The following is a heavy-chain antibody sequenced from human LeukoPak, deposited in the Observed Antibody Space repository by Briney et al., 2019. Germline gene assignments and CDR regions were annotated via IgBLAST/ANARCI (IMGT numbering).Heavy chain of an antibody. J-gene: IGHJ6*03. Sequence: SETLSLTCTVSGGSISIYYWSWIRQPAGKGLEWIGRIYTSGSTNYNPSLKGRVAMSVDTSKNQFSLKLSSVTAADTAVYYCARPSIAEPGYYYYMDVWGKGTTVTVSS. CDR1: GGSISIYY. D-gene: IGHD6-6*01. CDR3: ARPSIAEPGYYYYMDV. CDR2: IYTSGST. V-gene: IGHV4-4*07.